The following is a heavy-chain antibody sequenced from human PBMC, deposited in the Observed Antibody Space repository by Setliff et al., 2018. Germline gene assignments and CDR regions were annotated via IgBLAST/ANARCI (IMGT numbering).Heavy chain of an antibody. J-gene: IGHJ4*02. Sequence: SGGSLRLSCAASGFTFSSYAMSWVRQAPGKGLEWVSAISGSGGSTYYADSVKGRFTISRDNSKNTLDLQMSSLRVDDTALYYCAKERRVLPQMELDSWSQGTLVTVSS. D-gene: IGHD1-1*01. CDR1: GFTFSSYA. CDR3: AKERRVLPQMELDS. CDR2: ISGSGGST. V-gene: IGHV3-23*01.